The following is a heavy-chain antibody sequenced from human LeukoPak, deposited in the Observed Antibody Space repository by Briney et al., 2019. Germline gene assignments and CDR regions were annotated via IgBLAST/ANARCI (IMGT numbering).Heavy chain of an antibody. J-gene: IGHJ4*02. CDR1: GYSFTGYY. Sequence: ASVKVSCKASGYSFTGYYMHWVRQAPGQGLEWMGIINPSGGSTSYAQKFQGRVTMTRDTSTSTVYMELSSLRSEDTAVYYCARDNYGDHNFDYWGQGTLVTVSS. CDR2: INPSGGST. V-gene: IGHV1-46*01. CDR3: ARDNYGDHNFDY. D-gene: IGHD4-17*01.